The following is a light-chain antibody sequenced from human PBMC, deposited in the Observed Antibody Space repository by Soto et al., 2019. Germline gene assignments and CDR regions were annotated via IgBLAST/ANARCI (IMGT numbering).Light chain of an antibody. V-gene: IGLV4-60*03. Sequence: QPVLTQSSSASASLGSSVKLTCTLSSGHSSYIIAWHQQQPGMAPRYLMKLEGSGSYNKGSGVPDRFSGSSSGADRYLSISNLQSEDEADYYCETWDSNARVFGGGTKVTVL. J-gene: IGLJ2*01. CDR1: SGHSSYI. CDR2: LEGSGSY. CDR3: ETWDSNARV.